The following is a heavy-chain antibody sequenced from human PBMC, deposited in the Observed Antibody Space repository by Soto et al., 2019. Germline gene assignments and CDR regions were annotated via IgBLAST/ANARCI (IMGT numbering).Heavy chain of an antibody. J-gene: IGHJ6*02. Sequence: GGSLRLSCAASGFTFSSYSMNWVRQDPGKGLEWVSFISSSSGYLYYADSVKGRFTISRDNAKNSLYLQMNSLRAEDTAVYYCARDLSPNYDFWSGTGMAVWGQGTTVTVSS. D-gene: IGHD3-3*01. CDR1: GFTFSSYS. V-gene: IGHV3-21*01. CDR3: ARDLSPNYDFWSGTGMAV. CDR2: ISSSSGYL.